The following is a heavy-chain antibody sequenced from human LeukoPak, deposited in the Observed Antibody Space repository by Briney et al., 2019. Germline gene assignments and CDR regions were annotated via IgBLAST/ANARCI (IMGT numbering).Heavy chain of an antibody. D-gene: IGHD5-18*01. Sequence: RASVKVSCTASGYSFTRYGISWVRQAPGHGLECMGWISVYNGNTNYAQKLQGRVTMTTDTSTSTAYMELTSLKFEDTAAYYCATDFDFDTAATYGAYDVWGQGTMVTVSP. CDR3: ATDFDFDTAATYGAYDV. V-gene: IGHV1-18*01. CDR2: ISVYNGNT. J-gene: IGHJ3*01. CDR1: GYSFTRYG.